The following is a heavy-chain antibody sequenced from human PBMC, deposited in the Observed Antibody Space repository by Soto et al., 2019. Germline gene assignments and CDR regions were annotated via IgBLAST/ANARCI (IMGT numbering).Heavy chain of an antibody. CDR2: ISSSGSTI. Sequence: PGGSLRLSCAASGFTFSSYEMNWVRQAPGKGLEWVSYISSSGSTIYYADSVKGRFTISRDNAKNSLYLQMNSLRAEDTAVYYCARDESYDILTSYYGMDVWGQGTTVTVSS. CDR1: GFTFSSYE. J-gene: IGHJ6*02. D-gene: IGHD3-9*01. CDR3: ARDESYDILTSYYGMDV. V-gene: IGHV3-48*03.